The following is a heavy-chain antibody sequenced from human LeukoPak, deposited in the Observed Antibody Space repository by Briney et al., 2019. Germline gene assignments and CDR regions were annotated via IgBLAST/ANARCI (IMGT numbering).Heavy chain of an antibody. CDR2: IRYDGSNK. CDR1: GFTFSSYG. CDR3: AKDRPTRYFDC. V-gene: IGHV3-30*02. J-gene: IGHJ4*02. D-gene: IGHD1-1*01. Sequence: GGSLRLSCAASGFTFSSYGTHWVRQAPGKGLEWVAFIRYDGSNKYYADSMKGRFTISRDNSNNTLYLQMNSLRAEDTAVYYCAKDRPTRYFDCWGQGTLVTVSS.